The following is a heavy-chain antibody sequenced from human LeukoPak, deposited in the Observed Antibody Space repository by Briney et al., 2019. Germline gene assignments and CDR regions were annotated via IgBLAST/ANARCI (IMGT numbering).Heavy chain of an antibody. D-gene: IGHD3-22*01. Sequence: PGGSLRLSCAASGFTYSNYAMSWVRQAPGKGLEWVSGISVGGGSTYYADSVKGRFTISRDNSKNTLYLQVNSLRAEDTAVYYCAKGMYYYDSSGYRFFDYWGQGTLVTVSS. V-gene: IGHV3-23*01. CDR3: AKGMYYYDSSGYRFFDY. CDR1: GFTYSNYA. CDR2: ISVGGGST. J-gene: IGHJ4*02.